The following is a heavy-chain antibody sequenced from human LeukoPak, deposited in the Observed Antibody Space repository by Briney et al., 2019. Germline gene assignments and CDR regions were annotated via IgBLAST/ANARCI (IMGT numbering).Heavy chain of an antibody. D-gene: IGHD2-2*01. CDR1: GFTFSSYG. V-gene: IGHV3-33*01. Sequence: GGSLRLSCAASGFTFSSYGMHWVRQAPGKGLEWVAVIWYDGSNKYYADSVKGRFTISRDNSKKTLYLQMNSLRAEDTAVYYCARGGDIVVVPAAMSLDYWGQGTLVTVSS. CDR2: IWYDGSNK. CDR3: ARGGDIVVVPAAMSLDY. J-gene: IGHJ4*02.